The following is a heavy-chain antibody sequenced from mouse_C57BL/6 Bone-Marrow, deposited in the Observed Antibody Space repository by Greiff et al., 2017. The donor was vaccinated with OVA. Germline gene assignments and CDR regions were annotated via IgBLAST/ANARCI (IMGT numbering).Heavy chain of an antibody. CDR3: ARLYYGSRKYYAMDY. J-gene: IGHJ4*01. D-gene: IGHD1-1*01. CDR2: IHPNSGST. CDR1: GYTFTSYW. V-gene: IGHV1-64*01. Sequence: QVQLQQPGAELVQPGASVTLSCKASGYTFTSYWMHWVKQRPGQGLEWIGMIHPNSGSTNYNEKFKSKATLTVDKSSSTAYMQLSSLTSEDSAVYYCARLYYGSRKYYAMDYWGQGTSVTVSS.